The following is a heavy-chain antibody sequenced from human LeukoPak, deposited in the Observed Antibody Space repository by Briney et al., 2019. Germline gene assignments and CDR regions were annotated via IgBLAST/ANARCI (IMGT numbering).Heavy chain of an antibody. V-gene: IGHV3-64*01. CDR1: GFTFSSYA. D-gene: IGHD1-26*01. CDR2: ISSNGGST. J-gene: IGHJ3*02. Sequence: GGSLRLSCAASGFTFSSYAMHWVRQAPGKGLEYVSAISSNGGSTYYANSVKGRFTVSRDNSKNTLYLQMGSLRAEDMAVYYCARLVGATSAFDIWGQGTMVTVSS. CDR3: ARLVGATSAFDI.